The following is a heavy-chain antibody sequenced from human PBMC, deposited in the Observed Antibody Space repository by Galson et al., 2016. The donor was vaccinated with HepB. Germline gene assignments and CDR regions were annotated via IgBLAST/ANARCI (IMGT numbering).Heavy chain of an antibody. J-gene: IGHJ3*01. CDR2: VSYIGRT. D-gene: IGHD2-8*02. Sequence: TLSLTCSVSGDSISRGGYFWTWIRQHPQKGLEWTGYVSYIGRTTYNPSLQSRVTMSLDTSQNRFSLSLSSVTAADAAIYFCASPDPSTGQDDAFDLWGQGTMVTVSS. V-gene: IGHV4-31*03. CDR3: ASPDPSTGQDDAFDL. CDR1: GDSISRGGYF.